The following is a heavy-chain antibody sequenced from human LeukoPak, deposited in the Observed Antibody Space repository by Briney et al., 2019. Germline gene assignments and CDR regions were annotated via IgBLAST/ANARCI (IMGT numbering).Heavy chain of an antibody. J-gene: IGHJ5*02. CDR3: ASEGGGHLWSGYYTSGMNWFDP. Sequence: AGGSLRLSCAASGFTFSSYAMHWVRQAPGKGLEWVAVISYGGSNKYYADSVKGRFTISRDNSKNTLYLQMNSLRAEDTAVYYCASEGGGHLWSGYYTSGMNWFDPWGQGTLVTVSS. CDR2: ISYGGSNK. D-gene: IGHD3-3*01. CDR1: GFTFSSYA. V-gene: IGHV3-30*01.